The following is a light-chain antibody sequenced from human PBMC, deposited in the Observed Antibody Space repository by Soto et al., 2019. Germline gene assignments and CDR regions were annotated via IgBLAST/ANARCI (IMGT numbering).Light chain of an antibody. V-gene: IGKV1-5*01. J-gene: IGKJ1*01. CDR2: DAS. CDR3: QQYNNFSPT. Sequence: DIQMTQSPSTLSASVGDRVTITCRASQRISHWLAWYQQKPGKAPKLLIYDASTLESGVPSRFNGSGSGTEFTLTISSLQTDDFATYYCQQYNNFSPTFGQGTKVEIK. CDR1: QRISHW.